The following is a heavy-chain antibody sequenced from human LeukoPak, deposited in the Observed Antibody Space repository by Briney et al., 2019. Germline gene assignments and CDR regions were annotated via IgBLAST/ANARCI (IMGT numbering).Heavy chain of an antibody. CDR2: INHSGST. Sequence: SETLSLTCAVYGGSFSGYYWSWIRQPPGKGLEWIGEINHSGSTNYNPSLKSRVTISVDTSKNQFSLKLSPVTAADTAVYYCASSWYYYYYYGMDVWGQGTTVTVSS. D-gene: IGHD6-13*01. CDR3: ASSWYYYYYYGMDV. CDR1: GGSFSGYY. J-gene: IGHJ6*02. V-gene: IGHV4-34*01.